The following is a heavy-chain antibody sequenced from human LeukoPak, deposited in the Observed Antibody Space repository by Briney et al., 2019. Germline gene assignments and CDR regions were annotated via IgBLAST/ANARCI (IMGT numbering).Heavy chain of an antibody. D-gene: IGHD1-26*01. Sequence: PGGSLRLSCAASGFTFSDYYMSWIRQAPGKGLEWVSYISSSSSYTNYADSVKGRFTISRDNAKNSLYLQMNSLRAEDTAVYYCAGGASYFDYWGQGTLVTVSS. CDR2: ISSSSSYT. V-gene: IGHV3-11*06. CDR3: AGGASYFDY. CDR1: GFTFSDYY. J-gene: IGHJ4*02.